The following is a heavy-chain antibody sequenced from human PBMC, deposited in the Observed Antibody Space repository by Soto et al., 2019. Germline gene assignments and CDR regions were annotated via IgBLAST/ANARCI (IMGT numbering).Heavy chain of an antibody. CDR3: ARDYVPDYYYYYGMDV. CDR2: IYYSGST. V-gene: IGHV4-39*01. Sequence: SETLSLTCTVSGGSISSSSYYWGWIRQPPGKGLEWIGSIYYSGSTYYNPSLKSRVTISVDTSKNQFSLKLSSVTAADTAVYYCARDYVPDYYYYYGMDVWGQGTTVTVSS. CDR1: GGSISSSSYY. J-gene: IGHJ6*02. D-gene: IGHD4-17*01.